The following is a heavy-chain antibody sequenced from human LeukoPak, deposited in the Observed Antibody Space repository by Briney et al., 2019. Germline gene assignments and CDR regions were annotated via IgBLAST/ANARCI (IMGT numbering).Heavy chain of an antibody. CDR1: GFTFSSYW. D-gene: IGHD3-16*02. CDR3: ARVGPSFYDYVWGSYRPPFED. CDR2: INNDGSST. V-gene: IGHV3-74*01. Sequence: GGSLRLSRAASGFTFSSYWMHWVRQVPGKGLVWVSRINNDGSSTSYADSVQGRFTISRDNAKNTLYLQMNSLRAEDTAVYYCARVGPSFYDYVWGSYRPPFEDWGQGTLVTVSS. J-gene: IGHJ4*02.